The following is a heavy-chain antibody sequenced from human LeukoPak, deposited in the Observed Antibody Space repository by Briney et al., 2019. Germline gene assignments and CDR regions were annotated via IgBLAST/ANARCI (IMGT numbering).Heavy chain of an antibody. CDR1: GFTFSSYS. Sequence: GRSLRLSCAASGFTFSSYSMNWVRQAPGKGLEWVSSISSSSSYIYYADSVEGRFTISRDNAKNSLYLQMNSLRAEDTAVYYCARDGYSFGHDFDYWGQGTLVTVSS. J-gene: IGHJ4*02. CDR3: ARDGYSFGHDFDY. D-gene: IGHD5-18*01. V-gene: IGHV3-21*01. CDR2: ISSSSSYI.